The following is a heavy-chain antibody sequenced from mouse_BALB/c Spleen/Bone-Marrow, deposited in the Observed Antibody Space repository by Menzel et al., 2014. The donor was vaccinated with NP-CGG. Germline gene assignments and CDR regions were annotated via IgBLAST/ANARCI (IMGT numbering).Heavy chain of an antibody. V-gene: IGHV1S81*02. CDR1: GYTFTNYW. Sequence: VQLQQSGAELVKPGASLKLSCKASGYTFTNYWIHWVKQRPGQGLEWIGEINPSNGRTNYNEKFKTKATLTVDKSSSTAYMQLSSPTSEDSAVNYCAARLSHLAMDYWGQGTSVTVSS. J-gene: IGHJ4*01. CDR3: AARLSHLAMDY. D-gene: IGHD2-2*01. CDR2: INPSNGRT.